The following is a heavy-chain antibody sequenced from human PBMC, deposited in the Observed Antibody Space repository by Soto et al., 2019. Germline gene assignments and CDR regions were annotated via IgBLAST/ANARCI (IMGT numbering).Heavy chain of an antibody. CDR1: GFTFSSYA. CDR3: AKDWGDLTMIVVVINPHAFDI. J-gene: IGHJ3*02. D-gene: IGHD3-22*01. Sequence: EVQLLESGGGLVQPGGSLRLSCAASGFTFSSYAMSWVRQAPGKGLEWVSAIIGSGGSTYYADSVKGRFTISRDNSKNTLYLQMNSLRAEDTAVYYCAKDWGDLTMIVVVINPHAFDIWGQGTMVTVSS. CDR2: IIGSGGST. V-gene: IGHV3-23*01.